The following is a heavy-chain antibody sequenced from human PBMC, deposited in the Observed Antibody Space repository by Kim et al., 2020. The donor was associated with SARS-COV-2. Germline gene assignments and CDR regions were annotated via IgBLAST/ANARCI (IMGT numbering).Heavy chain of an antibody. D-gene: IGHD3-10*01. Sequence: ASVKVSCKTSGFTFTSYDINRVRQATGQGLEWMGWMNPNSGNTGYAQKFQGRVTMTSNSSMNTAYMELSSLRYEDTAVYFCARGSRGSGSYFQAWFDPWG. V-gene: IGHV1-8*01. CDR2: MNPNSGNT. J-gene: IGHJ5*02. CDR1: GFTFTSYD. CDR3: ARGSRGSGSYFQAWFDP.